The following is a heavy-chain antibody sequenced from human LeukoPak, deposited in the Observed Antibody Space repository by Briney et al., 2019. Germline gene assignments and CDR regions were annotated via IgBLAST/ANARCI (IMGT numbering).Heavy chain of an antibody. CDR1: GYTFTSYG. V-gene: IGHV1-18*01. D-gene: IGHD3-10*01. CDR3: ARDRVSLITMVRGIIINN. CDR2: ISAYNGNT. J-gene: IGHJ4*02. Sequence: ASVKVSCKASGYTFTSYGISWVRQAPGQGLEWMGWISAYNGNTNYAQKLQGRVTMTTDTSTSTAYMELRSLRSDDTAVYYCARDRVSLITMVRGIIINNWGQGTLVTVSS.